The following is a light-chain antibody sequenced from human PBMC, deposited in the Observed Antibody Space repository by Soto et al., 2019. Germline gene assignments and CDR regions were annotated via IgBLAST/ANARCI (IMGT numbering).Light chain of an antibody. Sequence: SVLTQPASVSGSPGQSITISCTGTSSDVGAYDYVSWYQQHPDKAPKLMIYEVSNRPSGVSDRFSGSKSVNTATLTISGLRAEDEADYYCSSYTSSSTRVFGTGTKVTVL. V-gene: IGLV2-14*03. CDR2: EVS. CDR3: SSYTSSSTRV. CDR1: SSDVGAYDY. J-gene: IGLJ1*01.